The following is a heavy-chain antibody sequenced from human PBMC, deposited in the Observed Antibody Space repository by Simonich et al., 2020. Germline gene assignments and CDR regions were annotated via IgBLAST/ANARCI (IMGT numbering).Heavy chain of an antibody. Sequence: QVQLVESGGGVVQPGRSLRISCAASGFTFSSYGMHWVRQAPGKGLEWVAVIWYDGSNKYYADSVKGRFTISRENSKNTLYLQMNSLRAEDTAVYYCARDRYCSGGSCYYFDYWGQGTLVTVSS. CDR3: ARDRYCSGGSCYYFDY. CDR1: GFTFSSYG. J-gene: IGHJ4*02. V-gene: IGHV3-33*01. D-gene: IGHD2-15*01. CDR2: IWYDGSNK.